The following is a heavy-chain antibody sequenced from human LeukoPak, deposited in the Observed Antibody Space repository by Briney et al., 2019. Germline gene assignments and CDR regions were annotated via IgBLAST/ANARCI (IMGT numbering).Heavy chain of an antibody. Sequence: PSETLSLTCAVYGGSFSGYYWSWIRQPPGKGLEWIGEINHSGSTNYNPSLKSRVTISVDTSKNQFSLKLSSVTAADTAVYYCARAQVSDYVWGSYRYAWFDPWGQGTLVTVSS. CDR2: INHSGST. CDR3: ARAQVSDYVWGSYRYAWFDP. CDR1: GGSFSGYY. J-gene: IGHJ5*02. V-gene: IGHV4-34*01. D-gene: IGHD3-16*02.